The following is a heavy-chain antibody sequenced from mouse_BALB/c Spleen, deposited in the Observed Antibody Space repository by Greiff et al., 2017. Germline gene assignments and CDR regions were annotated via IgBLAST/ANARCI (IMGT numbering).Heavy chain of an antibody. V-gene: IGHV1-63*02. D-gene: IGHD1-1*01. Sequence: VQLQQSGAELVRPGTSVKISCKASGYTFTNYWLGWVKQRPGHGLEWIGDIYPGGGYTNYNEKFKGKATLTADTSSSTAYMQLSSLTSEDSAVYFCARPYGSSYGYYAMDYWGQGTSVTVSS. CDR3: ARPYGSSYGYYAMDY. J-gene: IGHJ4*01. CDR2: IYPGGGYT. CDR1: GYTFTNYW.